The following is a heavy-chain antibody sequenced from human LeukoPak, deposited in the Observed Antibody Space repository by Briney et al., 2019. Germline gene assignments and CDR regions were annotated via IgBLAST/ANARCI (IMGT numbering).Heavy chain of an antibody. D-gene: IGHD2-8*01. CDR1: GFTFSGSA. V-gene: IGHV3-73*01. CDR3: TVQAVMRFDP. J-gene: IGHJ5*02. Sequence: GGSLRLCCAASGFTFSGSAMHWVRQASGKGLEWVGRIRSKANSYATAYAASVKGRFTISRDDSKNTAYLQMNSLKTEDTAVYYCTVQAVMRFDPWGQGTLVTVSS. CDR2: IRSKANSYAT.